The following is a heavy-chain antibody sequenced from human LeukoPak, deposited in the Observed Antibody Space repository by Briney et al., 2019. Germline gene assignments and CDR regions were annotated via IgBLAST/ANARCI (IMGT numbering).Heavy chain of an antibody. CDR2: ISSGGSTI. J-gene: IGHJ6*02. CDR3: ARGIQWLAYYYYYGMDV. CDR1: GFTFSNNY. V-gene: IGHV3-11*01. Sequence: GGSLRLSCSASGFTFSNNYMSWIRQAPGKGLEGVSYISSGGSTIYYADSVKGRFTISRDNAKNSLFLQMNSPRAEDTAVYYCARGIQWLAYYYYYGMDVWGQGTTVTVSS. D-gene: IGHD6-19*01.